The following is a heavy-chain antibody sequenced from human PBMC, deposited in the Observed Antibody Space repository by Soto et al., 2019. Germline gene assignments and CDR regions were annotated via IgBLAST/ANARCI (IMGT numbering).Heavy chain of an antibody. CDR2: IYHSGST. V-gene: IGHV4-30-2*01. D-gene: IGHD2-2*01. J-gene: IGHJ4*02. Sequence: SETLSLTCAGSCGSISSGGYSWSWIRQPPGKGLEWIGYIYHSGSTYYNPSLKSRVTISVDRSKNQFSLKLSSVSAADTAVYYCASFCGRTSCRNSDYWGQGTLVTVSS. CDR1: CGSISSGGYS. CDR3: ASFCGRTSCRNSDY.